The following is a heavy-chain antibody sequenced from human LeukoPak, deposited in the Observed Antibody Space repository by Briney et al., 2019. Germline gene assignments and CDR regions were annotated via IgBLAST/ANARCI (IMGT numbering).Heavy chain of an antibody. Sequence: KSSETLSLTCTVSGGSISSYYWSWIRQPAGKGLEWIGRIYTSGSTNYNPSLKSRVTMSVDTSKNQFSLKLSSVTAADTAVYYCARDPPGGAAYYYYGMDVWGQGTTVTASS. J-gene: IGHJ6*02. CDR2: IYTSGST. CDR1: GGSISSYY. V-gene: IGHV4-4*07. D-gene: IGHD6-13*01. CDR3: ARDPPGGAAYYYYGMDV.